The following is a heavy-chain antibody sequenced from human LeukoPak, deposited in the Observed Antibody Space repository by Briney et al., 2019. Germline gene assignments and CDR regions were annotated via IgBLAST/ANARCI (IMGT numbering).Heavy chain of an antibody. CDR2: ISGDASVS. Sequence: PGGSLRLSCAGSGFTFRFYAMTWVRQAPGKGLEWVSGISGDASVSKDADSVKGRFDISRDNSKNTLYLQLNSLRVEDTAIYYCAKAYSSSLYGDAVHIWGQGTMVTVSP. CDR3: AKAYSSSLYGDAVHI. J-gene: IGHJ3*02. CDR1: GFTFRFYA. D-gene: IGHD6-13*01. V-gene: IGHV3-23*01.